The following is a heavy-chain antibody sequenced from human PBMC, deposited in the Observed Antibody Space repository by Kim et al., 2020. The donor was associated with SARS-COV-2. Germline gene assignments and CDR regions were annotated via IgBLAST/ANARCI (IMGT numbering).Heavy chain of an antibody. CDR1: GYTFTSYG. D-gene: IGHD6-13*01. CDR2: ISAYNGNT. V-gene: IGHV1-18*04. Sequence: ASVKVSCKASGYTFTSYGISWVRQAPGQGLEWMGWISAYNGNTNYAQKLQGRVTMTTDTSTSTAYMGLRSLRSDDTAVYYCAGDAGGLLAAADLYYYYGMDVWGQGTTVTVSS. CDR3: AGDAGGLLAAADLYYYYGMDV. J-gene: IGHJ6*02.